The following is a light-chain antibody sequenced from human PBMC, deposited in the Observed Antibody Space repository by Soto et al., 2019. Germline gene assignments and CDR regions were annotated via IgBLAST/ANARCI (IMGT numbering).Light chain of an antibody. J-gene: IGKJ1*01. CDR2: GAS. CDR3: QQYGSSTRT. Sequence: EIVFTQSPGTLYLSPGERATLSCRASQSVSSSYLAWYQQKLGQAPRLLIYGASSRATGIPDRFSGSGSGTDCTRTISRLEPEDFEVDYCQQYGSSTRTFGQGTKVDI. V-gene: IGKV3-20*01. CDR1: QSVSSSY.